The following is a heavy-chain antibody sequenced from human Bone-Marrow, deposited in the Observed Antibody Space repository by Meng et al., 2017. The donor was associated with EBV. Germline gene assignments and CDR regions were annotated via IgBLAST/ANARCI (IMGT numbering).Heavy chain of an antibody. CDR3: ARDGGRRLDY. J-gene: IGHJ4*02. Sequence: VQLVQSGLDLQKPGASVKLSCKASGYTFTSYAMNWVRQAPGQGLEWMGWINTKTGKPTYAPGFTGRFVFSLDTSDSTTYLQISSLKTEDSAVYYCARDGGRRLDYWGQGTLVTVSS. CDR1: GYTFTSYA. D-gene: IGHD3-16*01. CDR2: INTKTGKP. V-gene: IGHV7-4-1*02.